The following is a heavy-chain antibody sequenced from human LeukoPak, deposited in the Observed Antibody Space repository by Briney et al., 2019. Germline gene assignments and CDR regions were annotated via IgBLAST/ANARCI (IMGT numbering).Heavy chain of an antibody. CDR1: GGSISSGSYY. CDR3: ARMYYYGSGSARFDP. V-gene: IGHV4-61*02. Sequence: SSETLSLTCTVSGGSISSGSYYWSWIRQPAGKGLEWIGRIYTSGSTNYNPSLKSRVTMSVDTSKDQFSLKLSSVTAADTAVYYCARMYYYGSGSARFDPWGQGTLVTVSS. D-gene: IGHD3-10*01. J-gene: IGHJ5*02. CDR2: IYTSGST.